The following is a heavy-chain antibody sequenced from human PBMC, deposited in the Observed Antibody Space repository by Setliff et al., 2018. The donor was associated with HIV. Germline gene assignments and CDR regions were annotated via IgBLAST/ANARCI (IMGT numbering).Heavy chain of an antibody. CDR2: INPNSGGT. CDR1: GYTFTSYY. V-gene: IGHV1-2*02. J-gene: IGHJ4*02. Sequence: ASVKVSCKASGYTFTSYYMHWVRQAPGQGLEWMGWINPNSGGTNYAQKFQGRVTMTRDTSISTAYMELSRLRSDDTAMYYCARKYTGGPLDYWGQGTLVTVSS. CDR3: ARKYTGGPLDY. D-gene: IGHD6-19*01.